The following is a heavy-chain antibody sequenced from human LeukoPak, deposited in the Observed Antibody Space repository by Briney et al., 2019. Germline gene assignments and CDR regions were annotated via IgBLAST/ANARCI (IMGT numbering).Heavy chain of an antibody. CDR3: ASLAGYSSGWQIDY. D-gene: IGHD6-19*01. CDR1: GYTFTSYD. CDR2: MNPNSGNT. V-gene: IGHV1-8*01. Sequence: GASVKVSCKASGYTFTSYDINWVRQATGQGLEWMGWMNPNSGNTGYAQKFQGRVTMTRNTSISTACMELSSLRSEDTAVYYCASLAGYSSGWQIDYWGQGTLVTVSS. J-gene: IGHJ4*02.